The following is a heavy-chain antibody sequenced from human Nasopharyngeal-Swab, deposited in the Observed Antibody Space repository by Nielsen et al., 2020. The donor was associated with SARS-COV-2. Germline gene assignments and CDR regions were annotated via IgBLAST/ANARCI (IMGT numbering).Heavy chain of an antibody. Sequence: GGSLRLSCAASRFNYAMSWVRQAPGKGLEWVASISIGGVSTYYAGSVKGRFTISRDNSKRTLYLQMNSLRAEDTAVYYCAKPLGSGGVYDYWGQGNLVTVSS. J-gene: IGHJ4*02. D-gene: IGHD2-8*02. V-gene: IGHV3-23*01. CDR2: ISIGGVST. CDR3: AKPLGSGGVYDY. CDR1: RFNYA.